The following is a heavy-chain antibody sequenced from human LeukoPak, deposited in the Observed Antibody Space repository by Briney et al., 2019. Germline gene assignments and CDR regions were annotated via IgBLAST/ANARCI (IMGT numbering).Heavy chain of an antibody. D-gene: IGHD6-19*01. CDR1: GGSISSYY. CDR3: AREGKLTGYFGGLGFNY. Sequence: PSETLSLTCTVSGGSISSYYWSWIRQAPGKGLEWIANIDYSGNTIYNPALKCRVTMSVDTSKNQFSLNLTSVTAADTAVYYCAREGKLTGYFGGLGFNYWGQGILVTVSS. CDR2: IDYSGNT. J-gene: IGHJ4*02. V-gene: IGHV4-59*01.